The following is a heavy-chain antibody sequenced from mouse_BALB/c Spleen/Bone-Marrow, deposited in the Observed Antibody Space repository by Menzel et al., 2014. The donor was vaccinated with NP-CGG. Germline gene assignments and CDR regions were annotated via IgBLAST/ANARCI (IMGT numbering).Heavy chain of an antibody. CDR2: IDPANGNT. V-gene: IGHV14-3*02. CDR1: GYNIKDTY. CDR3: ARSGDYGSSLAY. D-gene: IGHD1-1*01. J-gene: IGHJ3*01. Sequence: QLQESGAELVKSGASVKLSCTASGYNIKDTYMHWVKQRPEQCLEWIGRIDPANGNTKYDPNFQGKATITADTSSNTAYLQLSSLTSEDTAVYCCARSGDYGSSLAYWGQGTLVTVSA.